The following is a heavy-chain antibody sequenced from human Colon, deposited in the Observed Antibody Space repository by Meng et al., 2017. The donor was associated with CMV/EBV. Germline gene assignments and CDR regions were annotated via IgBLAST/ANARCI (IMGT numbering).Heavy chain of an antibody. CDR1: GFTFSSYG. Sequence: GGSLRLSCAASGFTFSSYGMHWVRQAPGKGLEWLSFIRYDGSDAYYADSVKGRFTVSRDNSQNTLYLQMHGLRAEDTAVYYCARGADFDFWGQGTLVTVSS. CDR3: ARGADFDF. J-gene: IGHJ4*02. CDR2: IRYDGSDA. D-gene: IGHD4/OR15-4a*01. V-gene: IGHV3-30*02.